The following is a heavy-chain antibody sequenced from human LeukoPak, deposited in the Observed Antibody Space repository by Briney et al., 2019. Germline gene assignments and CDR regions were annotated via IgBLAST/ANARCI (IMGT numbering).Heavy chain of an antibody. D-gene: IGHD3-22*01. J-gene: IGHJ4*02. V-gene: IGHV1-8*01. CDR1: GYTFTSYD. CDR2: MNPNSGNT. CDR3: ARWDYYYDSSGYSTVGYFDY. Sequence: GASVKVSCKASGYTFTSYDINWVRQATGQGLEWMGWMNPNSGNTGYAQKFQGRVTMTRNTSISTAYMELSSLRSEDTAVCYCARWDYYYDSSGYSTVGYFDYWGQGTLVTVSS.